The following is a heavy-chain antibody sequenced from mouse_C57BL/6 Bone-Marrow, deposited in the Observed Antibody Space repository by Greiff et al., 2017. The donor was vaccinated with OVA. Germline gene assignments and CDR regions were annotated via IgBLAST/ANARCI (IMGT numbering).Heavy chain of an antibody. V-gene: IGHV1-53*01. J-gene: IGHJ1*03. CDR2: INPSNGGT. D-gene: IGHD1-1*01. CDR3: AREGNDTGYWYFDV. Sequence: QVQLQQPGTELVKPGASVKLSCKASGYTFTSYWMHWVKQRPGQGLEWIGNINPSNGGTNYNEKFKSKATLTVDKSSSTAYMQLSSLTSEDSAVYYCAREGNDTGYWYFDVWGTGTTVTVSS. CDR1: GYTFTSYW.